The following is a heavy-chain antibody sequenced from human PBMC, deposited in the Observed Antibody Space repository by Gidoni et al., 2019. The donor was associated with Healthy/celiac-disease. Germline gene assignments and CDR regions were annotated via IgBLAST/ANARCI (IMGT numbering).Heavy chain of an antibody. D-gene: IGHD3-22*01. CDR2: IIPVFGTA. CDR3: ASDYQRPSYYDSGGPYYFDY. Sequence: QVQLLQSGAEVKKPGSSVRVSCKASGGTFSSYAITWVRQAPGQGLAWMGGIIPVFGTANYAQKFQGRVTITADESTSTAYMGLSSLRSEDTAVYYCASDYQRPSYYDSGGPYYFDYWGQGTLVTVSS. CDR1: GGTFSSYA. V-gene: IGHV1-69*01. J-gene: IGHJ4*02.